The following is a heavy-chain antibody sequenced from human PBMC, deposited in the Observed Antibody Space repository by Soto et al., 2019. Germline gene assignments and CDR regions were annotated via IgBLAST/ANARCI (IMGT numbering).Heavy chain of an antibody. D-gene: IGHD6-25*01. CDR1: GYTFTTFG. V-gene: IGHV1-18*01. CDR2: ISAYNGDT. CDR3: ARGGSQLFDP. Sequence: QVQLVQSGPEVKKPGASVKVFCKASGYTFTTFGITWVRQAPGQGLEWMGWISAYNGDTNYAQKFQDRVTMTTDTSTTTAYMELRNRKSDDTAVDYCARGGSQLFDPWGQGTLVNVSS. J-gene: IGHJ5*02.